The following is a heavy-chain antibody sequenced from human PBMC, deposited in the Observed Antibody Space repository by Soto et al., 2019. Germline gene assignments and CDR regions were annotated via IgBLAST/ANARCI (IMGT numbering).Heavy chain of an antibody. D-gene: IGHD6-6*01. CDR1: GFTFSSYG. CDR2: IWYDGSNK. CDR3: ARQNQGSSPQWGYYYYMDV. V-gene: IGHV3-33*01. J-gene: IGHJ6*03. Sequence: GGSLRLSCAASGFTFSSYGMHWVRQAPGKGLEWVAVIWYDGSNKYYADSVKGRFTISRDNSENTLYLQMNSLRAEDTAMYYCARQNQGSSPQWGYYYYMDVWGEGTTVTVSS.